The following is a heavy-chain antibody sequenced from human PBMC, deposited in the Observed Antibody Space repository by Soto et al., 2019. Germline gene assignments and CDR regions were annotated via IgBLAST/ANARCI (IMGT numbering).Heavy chain of an antibody. D-gene: IGHD4-17*01. CDR1: GGSISSGGYY. J-gene: IGHJ1*01. V-gene: IGHV4-31*03. Sequence: QVQLQESGPGLVKPSQTLSLTCTVSGGSISSGGYYWSWIRQHPGKGLEWIGYIYYSGGTYYNPSLQSRVVISVDTSKTQFSLKLSSVTAADTAVYYCASVDYGGNSAEYFQHWGQGTLVTVSS. CDR3: ASVDYGGNSAEYFQH. CDR2: IYYSGGT.